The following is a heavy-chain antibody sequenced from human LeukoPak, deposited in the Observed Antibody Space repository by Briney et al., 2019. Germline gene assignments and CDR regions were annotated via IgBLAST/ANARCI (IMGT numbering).Heavy chain of an antibody. CDR3: AKDRVVRGVIFDY. CDR1: GFTFSSYG. J-gene: IGHJ4*02. Sequence: TGGSLRLSCAASGFTFSSYGMSWVRQAPGKGLEWVSAISGSGGSTYYADSVKGRFTISRDNSKNTLYLQMNSLRAEDTAVYYCAKDRVVRGVIFDYWGQGTLVTVSS. CDR2: ISGSGGST. V-gene: IGHV3-23*01. D-gene: IGHD3-10*01.